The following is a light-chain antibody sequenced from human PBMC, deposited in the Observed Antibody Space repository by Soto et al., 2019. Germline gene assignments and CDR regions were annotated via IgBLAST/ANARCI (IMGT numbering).Light chain of an antibody. Sequence: SYELTQPPSVSVAPGQTARITCGGNKIGSKSVHWYQQKPGQAPVLVVHDDSDRPSGIPERFSGSKSGNTAILTISRVDAGDEADFYCQVWDTNSDHPYVFGTGTKVTVL. V-gene: IGLV3-21*02. CDR3: QVWDTNSDHPYV. J-gene: IGLJ1*01. CDR1: KIGSKS. CDR2: DDS.